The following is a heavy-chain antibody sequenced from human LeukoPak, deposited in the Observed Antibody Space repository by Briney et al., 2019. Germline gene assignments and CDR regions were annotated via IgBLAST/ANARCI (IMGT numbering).Heavy chain of an antibody. CDR3: ARDGVGIAVLNWFDP. V-gene: IGHV1-2*02. Sequence: ASVKVSCKASGYTFTGYYMHWVRQAPGQGLEWMGWINPNSGGTNYAQKFQGRVTMTRDTSISTAYMELSRLRSDDTAVYYCARDGVGIAVLNWFDPWGQGTLVTVSS. CDR1: GYTFTGYY. CDR2: INPNSGGT. D-gene: IGHD6-19*01. J-gene: IGHJ5*02.